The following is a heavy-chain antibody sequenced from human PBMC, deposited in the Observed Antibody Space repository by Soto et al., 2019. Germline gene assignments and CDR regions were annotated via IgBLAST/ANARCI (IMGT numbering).Heavy chain of an antibody. J-gene: IGHJ4*02. D-gene: IGHD2-15*01. CDR1: GFTVSHNF. V-gene: IGHV3-66*01. CDR2: IYSGDST. Sequence: EVQLVESGGGLVQPGGSLRLSCAASGFTVSHNFMSWVRQAPGKGLAWVSVIYSGDSTYYADSVRGRFTISRDNSKNTVYLQMNGLRVEDTAVYDCARDGRAYSLEYWGQGTLVIVSS. CDR3: ARDGRAYSLEY.